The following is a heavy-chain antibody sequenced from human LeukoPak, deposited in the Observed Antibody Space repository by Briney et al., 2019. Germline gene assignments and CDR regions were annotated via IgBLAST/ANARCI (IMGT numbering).Heavy chain of an antibody. CDR1: GFTFSSYA. Sequence: GGSLRLSCAASGFTFSSYAMTWIRQAPGKGLEWVSYISSSGSTIYYADSVKGRSTISRDNAKNSLYLQMNSLRAEDTAVYYCARLSGYDLRSWGQGTLVTVSS. CDR3: ARLSGYDLRS. D-gene: IGHD5-12*01. J-gene: IGHJ5*02. V-gene: IGHV3-11*01. CDR2: ISSSGSTI.